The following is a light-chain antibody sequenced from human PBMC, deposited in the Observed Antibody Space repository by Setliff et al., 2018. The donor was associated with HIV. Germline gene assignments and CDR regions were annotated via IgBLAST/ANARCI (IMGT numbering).Light chain of an antibody. J-gene: IGLJ1*01. V-gene: IGLV2-11*01. Sequence: QSALTQPRSVSGSPGQSVTISCTGTSSDVGVYNYVSWYQHHPGKAPKLMIYDVTTRPSGAPDRFSGSKSGNTASLTISGLQADDEADYYCCSYAAIPPDVFGTGTKVTVL. CDR3: CSYAAIPPDV. CDR2: DVT. CDR1: SSDVGVYNY.